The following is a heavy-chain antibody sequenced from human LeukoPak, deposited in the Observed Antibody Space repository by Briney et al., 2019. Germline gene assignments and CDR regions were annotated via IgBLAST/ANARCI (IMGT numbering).Heavy chain of an antibody. V-gene: IGHV7-4-1*02. CDR2: INTNTGSP. D-gene: IGHD2-2*01. CDR3: ACYDCGDY. J-gene: IGHJ4*02. Sequence: GSVKVSCKASGYTFTSYAMNWVRQAPGQGLEWMGWINTNTGSPTYAQAFTGRSVFSLDTSVSTAYLQISSLKAEDTAVYYCACYDCGDYWGQGTLVTVSS. CDR1: GYTFTSYA.